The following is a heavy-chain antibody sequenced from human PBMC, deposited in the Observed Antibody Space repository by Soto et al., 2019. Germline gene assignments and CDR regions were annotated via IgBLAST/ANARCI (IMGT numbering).Heavy chain of an antibody. CDR2: IWYDGSNK. J-gene: IGHJ3*02. V-gene: IGHV3-33*01. Sequence: GGSLRLCCAASGFTFSSYGMHWVRQAPGKGLEWVAVIWYDGSNKYYADSVKGRFTISRDNSKNTLYLQMNSLRAEDTAVYYCARIVATLLDAFDIWGQGTMVTVS. CDR3: ARIVATLLDAFDI. D-gene: IGHD5-12*01. CDR1: GFTFSSYG.